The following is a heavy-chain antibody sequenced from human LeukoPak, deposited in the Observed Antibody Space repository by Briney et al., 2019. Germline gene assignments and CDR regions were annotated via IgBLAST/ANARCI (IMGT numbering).Heavy chain of an antibody. CDR1: GFTFSDYY. J-gene: IGHJ6*02. D-gene: IGHD1-14*01. Sequence: PGGSLRHSCAASGFTFSDYYMSWIRQAPGKGLEWVSYISSSGSTIYYADSVKGRFTISRDNSKNTLYLQMNSLRAEDTAVYYCAGVGTGYYYYGMDVWGQGTTVTVSS. CDR3: AGVGTGYYYYGMDV. CDR2: ISSSGSTI. V-gene: IGHV3-11*01.